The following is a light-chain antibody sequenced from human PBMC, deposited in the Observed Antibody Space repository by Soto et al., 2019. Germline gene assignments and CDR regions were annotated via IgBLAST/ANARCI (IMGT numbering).Light chain of an antibody. CDR1: SSDIGGYDY. V-gene: IGLV2-14*01. Sequence: QSVLTQPASVSGSPGQSITLSCTGTSSDIGGYDYVSWYQRHPGKAPKLIIYDVNNRPSGVSNRFSVSKSANTASLTISGLQAEDEADSYCTSYASGSSHVVFGGGTKLTVL. CDR3: TSYASGSSHVV. CDR2: DVN. J-gene: IGLJ2*01.